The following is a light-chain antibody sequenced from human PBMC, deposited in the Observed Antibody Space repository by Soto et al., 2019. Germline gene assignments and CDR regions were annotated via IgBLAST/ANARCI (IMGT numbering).Light chain of an antibody. CDR1: QSVSSSY. CDR2: GAS. CDR3: QQYGSSPWP. V-gene: IGKV3-20*01. Sequence: EIVMTQSPATLSLSPGERATLHCRGSQSVSSSYLAWYQQKPGQAPRLLIYGASSRATGIPDRFSGSGSGTDLTLTISRLEPEDFAVYYCQQYGSSPWPFGQGTKVHI. J-gene: IGKJ1*01.